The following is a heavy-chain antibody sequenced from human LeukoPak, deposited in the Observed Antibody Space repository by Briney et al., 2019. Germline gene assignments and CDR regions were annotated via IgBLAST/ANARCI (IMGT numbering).Heavy chain of an antibody. D-gene: IGHD2-15*01. V-gene: IGHV4-34*01. CDR2: INHSGST. J-gene: IGHJ4*02. CDR3: ARGGVGYCSGGSCYSVPKYHEFDY. Sequence: IPSETLSLTCAVYGGSFSGYYWSWIRQPPGKGLEWIGEINHSGSTNYNPSLKSRVTISVDTSKNQFSLKLSSVTAADTAVYYCARGGVGYCSGGSCYSVPKYHEFDYWGQGTLVTVSS. CDR1: GGSFSGYY.